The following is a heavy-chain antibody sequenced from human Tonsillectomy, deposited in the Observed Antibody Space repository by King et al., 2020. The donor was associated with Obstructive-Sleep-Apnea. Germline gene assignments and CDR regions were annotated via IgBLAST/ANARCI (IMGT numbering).Heavy chain of an antibody. Sequence: VQLQESGPGLVKPSETLSLTCTVSDYSISSAYFWGWIRQPPGKGLEWIGSIYHSGTTYYNPSLESRVTISVDTSKNQFSLKLNSVTATDTAVYYCARLGRNTNLPYYYYGMDVWGQGTTVTVSS. D-gene: IGHD4-11*01. CDR3: ARLGRNTNLPYYYYGMDV. CDR1: DYSISSAYF. CDR2: IYHSGTT. V-gene: IGHV4-38-2*02. J-gene: IGHJ6*02.